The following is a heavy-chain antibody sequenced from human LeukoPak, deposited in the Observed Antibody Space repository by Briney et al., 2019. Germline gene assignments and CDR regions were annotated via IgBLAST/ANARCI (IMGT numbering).Heavy chain of an antibody. D-gene: IGHD5-12*01. V-gene: IGHV1-8*01. CDR2: MNPNSGNT. CDR1: GYTFTSYD. Sequence: GASVKVSCKASGYTFTSYDINWVRQATGQGLEWMGWMNPNSGNTGYAQKFQGRVTMTRNTSISTAYMELSSLRSEDTAVYYCARGATYYYYYYGMDVWGQGTTVTVSS. J-gene: IGHJ6*02. CDR3: ARGATYYYYYYGMDV.